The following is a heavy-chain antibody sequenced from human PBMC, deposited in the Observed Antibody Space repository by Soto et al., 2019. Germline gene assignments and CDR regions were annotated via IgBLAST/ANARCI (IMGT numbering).Heavy chain of an antibody. J-gene: IGHJ6*03. V-gene: IGHV3-11*01. D-gene: IGHD1-20*01. Sequence: GGSLRLSCAASGFTFSDYYMSWIRPAPGKGLEWVSYISSSGSTIYYADSVKGRFTISRDNAKNSLYLQMNSLRAEDTAVYYCARGDRSNWKYYYYYMDVWGKGTTVTVSS. CDR1: GFTFSDYY. CDR3: ARGDRSNWKYYYYYMDV. CDR2: ISSSGSTI.